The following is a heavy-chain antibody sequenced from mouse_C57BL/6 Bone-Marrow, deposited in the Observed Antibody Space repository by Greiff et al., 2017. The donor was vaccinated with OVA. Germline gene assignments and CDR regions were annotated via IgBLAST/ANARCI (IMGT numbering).Heavy chain of an antibody. D-gene: IGHD1-1*01. CDR3: TRILDDMDY. Sequence: EVKLMESGAGLVKPGGSLKLSCAASGFTFSNYSMSWVRQTPEKRLEWVAYISSGGDYIYYADTVKGRFTISRNNASNTLYLQMSSLKSEDTAMYYCTRILDDMDYWGQGTSVTVSS. CDR1: GFTFSNYS. CDR2: ISSGGDYI. J-gene: IGHJ4*01. V-gene: IGHV5-9-1*02.